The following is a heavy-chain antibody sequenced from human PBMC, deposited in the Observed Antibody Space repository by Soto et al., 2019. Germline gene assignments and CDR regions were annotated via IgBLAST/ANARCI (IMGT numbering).Heavy chain of an antibody. CDR2: IIPILGIA. V-gene: IGHV1-69*08. CDR3: ARDNKTTYYDILTGNGAFDI. D-gene: IGHD3-9*01. J-gene: IGHJ3*02. Sequence: QVQLVQSGAEVKKPGSSVKVSCKASGGTFSSYTISWVRQAPGQGLEWMGRIIPILGIANYAQKFQGRVTITADKTTSTAYMERSSLRSEDTAVYYCARDNKTTYYDILTGNGAFDIWGQGTMVTVSS. CDR1: GGTFSSYT.